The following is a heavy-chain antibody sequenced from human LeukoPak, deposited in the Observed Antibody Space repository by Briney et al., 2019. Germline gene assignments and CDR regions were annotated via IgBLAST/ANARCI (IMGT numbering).Heavy chain of an antibody. CDR1: GFTFSSYS. D-gene: IGHD6-13*01. V-gene: IGHV3-48*01. CDR2: ISSSSSTI. J-gene: IGHJ5*02. Sequence: GGSLRLSCAASGFTFSSYSMNWVRQAPGKGLEWVSYISSSSSTIYYADSVKGRFTISRDNAKNSLYLQMNSLRAEDTAVYYCARSKLTAAPNWFDPWGQGTLVTVSS. CDR3: ARSKLTAAPNWFDP.